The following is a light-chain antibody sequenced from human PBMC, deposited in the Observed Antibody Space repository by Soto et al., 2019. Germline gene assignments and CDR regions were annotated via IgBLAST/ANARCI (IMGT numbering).Light chain of an antibody. J-gene: IGKJ4*01. Sequence: EIVLTQSPGTLSLSPGERATVSCRASQNVNNYLAWCQQTPGQGPRLLIYDASTRATGIPARFSGSGSGTDLTIASRRIEPEDFEVYYCQQRIDWPGPFGEGSKVDSK. CDR1: QNVNNY. CDR3: QQRIDWPGP. CDR2: DAS. V-gene: IGKV3-11*01.